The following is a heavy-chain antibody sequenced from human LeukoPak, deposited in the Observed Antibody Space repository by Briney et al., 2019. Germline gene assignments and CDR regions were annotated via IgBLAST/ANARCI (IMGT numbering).Heavy chain of an antibody. Sequence: GGSLRLSCAASGFTFSSYEMNWVRQAPGKGLEWVSYISSSGSTIYYADSVKGRFTISRDNAKNSLYLQMNSLRSDDTAVYYCARDLLYDYVWGSYRKTYYMDVWGKGTTVTISS. V-gene: IGHV3-48*03. CDR1: GFTFSSYE. CDR3: ARDLLYDYVWGSYRKTYYMDV. CDR2: ISSSGSTI. D-gene: IGHD3-16*02. J-gene: IGHJ6*03.